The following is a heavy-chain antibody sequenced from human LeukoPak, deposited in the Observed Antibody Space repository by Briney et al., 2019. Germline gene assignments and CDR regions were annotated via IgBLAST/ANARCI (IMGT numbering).Heavy chain of an antibody. J-gene: IGHJ4*02. CDR3: AKCMKTYYDFWSGSLAPDY. V-gene: IGHV1-46*01. CDR1: GYTFTSYY. Sequence: ASVKVSCKASGYTFTSYYMHRVRQAPGQWLEWMGIINPSGGSTSYAQKFQGRVTMTRDTSTSTVYMELSSLRSEDTAVYYCAKCMKTYYDFWSGSLAPDYWGQGTLVTVSS. D-gene: IGHD3-3*01. CDR2: INPSGGST.